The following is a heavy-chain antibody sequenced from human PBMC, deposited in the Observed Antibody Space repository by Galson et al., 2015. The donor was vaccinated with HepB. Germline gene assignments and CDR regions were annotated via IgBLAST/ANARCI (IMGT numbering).Heavy chain of an antibody. J-gene: IGHJ5*02. CDR1: GFIFHHHA. Sequence: SLRLSCAGSGFIFHHHAMAWIRQAPGKGLEWVSGINGRGSTRSYSDAVKGRFSISRDNSKDTVFLQMDNLRAEDTAVYYCVKEGSWFGGDWFGPWGQGALVTVS. CDR2: INGRGSTR. CDR3: VKEGSWFGGDWFGP. V-gene: IGHV3-23*01. D-gene: IGHD3-16*01.